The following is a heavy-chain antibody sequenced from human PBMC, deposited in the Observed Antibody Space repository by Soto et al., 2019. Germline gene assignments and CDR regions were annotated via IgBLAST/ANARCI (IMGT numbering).Heavy chain of an antibody. CDR2: IRSKANSYAT. V-gene: IGHV3-73*01. Sequence: PGGSLRLSCAASGLTFSGSAMHWVRQASGKGLEWVGRIRSKANSYATAYAASVKGRFTISRDDSKNTAYLQMNSLKTEDTAVYYCTSHTSQVASPVKWGQGTMVTVSS. CDR3: TSHTSQVASPVK. CDR1: GLTFSGSA. J-gene: IGHJ3*01. D-gene: IGHD5-12*01.